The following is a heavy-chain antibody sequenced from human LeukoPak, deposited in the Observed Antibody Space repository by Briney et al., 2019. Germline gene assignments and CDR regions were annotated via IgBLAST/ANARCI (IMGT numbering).Heavy chain of an antibody. V-gene: IGHV3-9*01. CDR3: AKAVVPAAMHVYYYGMDV. CDR2: IRWKSDSI. J-gene: IGHJ6*02. CDR1: GFTFDEYA. D-gene: IGHD2-2*01. Sequence: GGSLRLSCAASGFTFDEYATHGVRQAPREGVESGSGIRWKSDSIRSADSVEGRCTISRDNAKNYLYLQMNSLRTGGTALYYCAKAVVPAAMHVYYYGMDVWGQGTTVTVSS.